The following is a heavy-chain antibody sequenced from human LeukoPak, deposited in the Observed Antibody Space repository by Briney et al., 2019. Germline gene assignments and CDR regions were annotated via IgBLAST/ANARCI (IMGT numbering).Heavy chain of an antibody. D-gene: IGHD5-18*01. V-gene: IGHV1-69*05. CDR3: ARVVTSRGYSYGLDY. J-gene: IGHJ4*02. CDR1: GGTFSSYA. CDR2: IIPIFGTA. Sequence: GASVKVSCKASGGTFSSYAISWVRQAPGQGLEWMGGIIPIFGTANYAQKFQGRVTITTDESTSTAYMELSSLRSEDTAVYYCARVVTSRGYSYGLDYWGQGTLVTVSS.